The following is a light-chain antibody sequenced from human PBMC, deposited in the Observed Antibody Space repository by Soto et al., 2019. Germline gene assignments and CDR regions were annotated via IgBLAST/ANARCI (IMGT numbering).Light chain of an antibody. V-gene: IGKV1-5*03. J-gene: IGKJ1*01. CDR2: KAS. CDR3: QQYNDCPWT. Sequence: DIQMTQSPSTLSASVGDRVTTTCRASQSISSWLAWYQQKPGKAPKLLIYKASSLESGVPSRFSGSGSGTEFTLIISSLQSEDFAVYYCQQYNDCPWTFGQGTKVDI. CDR1: QSISSW.